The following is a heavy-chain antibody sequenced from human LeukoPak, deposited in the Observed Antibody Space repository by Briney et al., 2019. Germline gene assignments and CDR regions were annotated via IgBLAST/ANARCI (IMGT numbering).Heavy chain of an antibody. Sequence: QTGGSLRLSCAASGFTFSTYGMSWVRQAPGKGLEWVSAISGSGGSTYYADSVKGRFTISRDNAKNSLYLQMNSLRAEDTAVYYCARSRYSSSFDYWGQGTLVTVSS. J-gene: IGHJ4*02. D-gene: IGHD5-18*01. CDR1: GFTFSTYG. CDR2: ISGSGGST. CDR3: ARSRYSSSFDY. V-gene: IGHV3-23*01.